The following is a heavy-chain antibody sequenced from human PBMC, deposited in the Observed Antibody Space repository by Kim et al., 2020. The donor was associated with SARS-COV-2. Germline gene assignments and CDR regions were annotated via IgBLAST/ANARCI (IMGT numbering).Heavy chain of an antibody. D-gene: IGHD6-13*01. CDR1: GFTFSNAW. CDR2: IKSKTDGGTT. CDR3: TTSLSGSWYLVQY. V-gene: IGHV3-15*01. J-gene: IGHJ4*02. Sequence: GGSLRLSCAASGFTFSNAWMSWVRQAPGKGLEWVGRIKSKTDGGTTDYAAPVKGRFTISRDDSKNTLYLQMNSLKTEDTAVYYCTTSLSGSWYLVQYWGQGTLVTVSS.